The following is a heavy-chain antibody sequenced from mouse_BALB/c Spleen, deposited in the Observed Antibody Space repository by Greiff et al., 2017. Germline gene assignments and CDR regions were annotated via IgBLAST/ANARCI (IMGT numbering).Heavy chain of an antibody. D-gene: IGHD1-1*01. J-gene: IGHJ3*01. CDR3: ARPSSYPFAY. Sequence: EVQVVESGGGLVQPGGSRKLSCAASGFTFSSFGMHWVRQAPEKGLEWVAYISSGSSTIYYADTVKGRFTISRDNPKNTLFLQMTSLRSEDTAMYYCARPSSYPFAYWGQGTLVTVSA. CDR2: ISSGSSTI. V-gene: IGHV5-17*02. CDR1: GFTFSSFG.